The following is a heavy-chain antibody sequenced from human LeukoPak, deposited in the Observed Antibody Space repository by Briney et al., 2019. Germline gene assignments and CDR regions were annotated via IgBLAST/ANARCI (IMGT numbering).Heavy chain of an antibody. CDR1: GFTFSSFW. D-gene: IGHD2-2*01. Sequence: PGGSLRLSCVVSGFTFSSFWMSWVRQAPGKGLEWVANIKQDGSEKNYVDSVKGRFTISRDNSKNTLYLRMNSLRAEDTAVYYCARGLFVVVPAAIVSDFDYWGQGALVTVSS. V-gene: IGHV3-7*01. CDR3: ARGLFVVVPAAIVSDFDY. J-gene: IGHJ4*02. CDR2: IKQDGSEK.